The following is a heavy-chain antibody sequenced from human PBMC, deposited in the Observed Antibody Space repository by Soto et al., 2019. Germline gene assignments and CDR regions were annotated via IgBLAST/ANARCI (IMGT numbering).Heavy chain of an antibody. V-gene: IGHV3-33*01. D-gene: IGHD2-21*02. CDR1: GFTFSSYG. CDR2: IWYDGSNK. Sequence: QVQLVESGGDVVQPGRSLRLSCAASGFTFSSYGMHWVRQAPGKGLEWVAVIWYDGSNKYYVDSVKGRFTISRDNSKNTLYLQMNSLRAEDTAVYYCARGWYCGGDCYEWYFDLWGRGTLVTVSS. CDR3: ARGWYCGGDCYEWYFDL. J-gene: IGHJ2*01.